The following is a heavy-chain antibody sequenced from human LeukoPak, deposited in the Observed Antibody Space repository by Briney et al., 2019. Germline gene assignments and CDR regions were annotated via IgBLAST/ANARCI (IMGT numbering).Heavy chain of an antibody. Sequence: PSETLSLTCAVYGGSFSGYYWSWIRQPPGKGLEWIGEINHSGSTNYNPSLKSRVTISVDTSKNQFSLKLSSVTAADTAVYYCRVTMRTRYYMDVWGKGTTVTVSS. J-gene: IGHJ6*03. D-gene: IGHD3-10*01. CDR1: GGSFSGYY. V-gene: IGHV4-34*01. CDR3: RVTMRTRYYMDV. CDR2: INHSGST.